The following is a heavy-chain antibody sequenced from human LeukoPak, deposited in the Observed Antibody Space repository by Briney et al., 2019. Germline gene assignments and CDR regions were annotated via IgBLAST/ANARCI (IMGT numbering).Heavy chain of an antibody. Sequence: PGGSLRLSCVVSGFTLSSYAMSWVRQAPGKGLEWVSGINWNGGSTGYADSVKGRFTISRDNAKNSLYLQMNSLRAEDTALYHCARGILRYFDWLPLSWGQGTLVTVSS. CDR1: GFTLSSYA. D-gene: IGHD3-9*01. CDR2: INWNGGST. V-gene: IGHV3-20*01. CDR3: ARGILRYFDWLPLS. J-gene: IGHJ4*02.